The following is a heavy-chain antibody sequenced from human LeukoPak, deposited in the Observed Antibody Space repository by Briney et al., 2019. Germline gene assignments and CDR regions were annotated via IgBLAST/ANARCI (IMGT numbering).Heavy chain of an antibody. CDR3: ARGRDRSKAGDH. D-gene: IGHD5-24*01. Sequence: SETLSITCAVYGGSCSDYYCSWIRQPPGKGLDWIGEIHPYGTFYYNSSLRSRLTISIDTSKTQFSLRLTSVTAADTAFYYCARGRDRSKAGDHWGQGTLVTVSS. CDR1: GGSCSDYY. CDR2: IHPYGTF. J-gene: IGHJ4*02. V-gene: IGHV4-34*01.